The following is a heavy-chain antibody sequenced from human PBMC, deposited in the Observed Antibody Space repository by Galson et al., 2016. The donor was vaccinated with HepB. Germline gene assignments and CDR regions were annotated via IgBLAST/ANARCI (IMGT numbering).Heavy chain of an antibody. D-gene: IGHD3-22*01. CDR2: ISTYNDYT. J-gene: IGHJ6*02. V-gene: IGHV1-18*01. CDR1: GYSFSSYG. CDR3: ARGGYYDSSGRRDYHYYSLGV. Sequence: SVKVSCKASGYSFSSYGITWVRQAPGQGLEWLGWISTYNDYTYYAQRLQGRVSMTTDTSTRTAYMELRSLRSDDTAVYYCARGGYYDSSGRRDYHYYSLGVWGQGTTVTVSS.